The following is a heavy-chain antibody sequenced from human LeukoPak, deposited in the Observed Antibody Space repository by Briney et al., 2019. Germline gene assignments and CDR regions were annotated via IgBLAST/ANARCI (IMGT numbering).Heavy chain of an antibody. D-gene: IGHD4-17*01. V-gene: IGHV1-69*13. CDR1: GGTFNSYA. J-gene: IGHJ6*02. CDR3: ASWLFPLRGLSYYYGMDV. Sequence: SVKVSCKASGGTFNSYAISWVRQAPGQGLEWMGGIIPIFGTANYAQKFQGRVTITADESTSTAYMELSSLRSEDTAVYYCASWLFPLRGLSYYYGMDVWGQGTTVTVSS. CDR2: IIPIFGTA.